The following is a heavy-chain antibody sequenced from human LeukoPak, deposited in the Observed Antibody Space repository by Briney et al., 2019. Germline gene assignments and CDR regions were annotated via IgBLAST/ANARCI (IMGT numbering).Heavy chain of an antibody. J-gene: IGHJ4*02. D-gene: IGHD3-16*02. Sequence: GGSLRLSCAASGFTFSNYWMSWVRQAPGKGLEWVSAISDSGGSTYYADSVKGRFTISRGNSKNTLYLQMNSLRAEDTAVYYCAKGEKTRPFGGVIDYWGQGTLVTVSS. V-gene: IGHV3-23*01. CDR2: ISDSGGST. CDR3: AKGEKTRPFGGVIDY. CDR1: GFTFSNYW.